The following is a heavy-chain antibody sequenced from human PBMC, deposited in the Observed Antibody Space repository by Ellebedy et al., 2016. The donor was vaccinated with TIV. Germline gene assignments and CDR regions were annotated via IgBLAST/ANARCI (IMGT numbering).Heavy chain of an antibody. CDR2: IWYDGSNK. Sequence: GGSLRLSCAASGFTFSSYGMHWVRQAPGKGLEWVAVIWYDGSNKYYADSVKGRFTISRDNSKNTLYLQMNSLRAEDTAVYYCARVVGATSLDYWGQGTLVTVSS. CDR1: GFTFSSYG. J-gene: IGHJ4*02. D-gene: IGHD1-26*01. CDR3: ARVVGATSLDY. V-gene: IGHV3-33*08.